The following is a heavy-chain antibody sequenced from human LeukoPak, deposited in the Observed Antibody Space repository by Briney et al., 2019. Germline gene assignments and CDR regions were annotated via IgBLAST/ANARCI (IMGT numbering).Heavy chain of an antibody. Sequence: GESLKISCKGSGYIFNSYWIGWVRPMPGKGLEWMGIIYPGDFDTRYSPSFQGQVTISADKSISTAYLQWSSLKASDTAMYYCARHGRITWSHDAFDIWGQGTMVTVSS. CDR1: GYIFNSYW. V-gene: IGHV5-51*01. CDR3: ARHGRITWSHDAFDI. J-gene: IGHJ3*02. CDR2: IYPGDFDT. D-gene: IGHD6-13*01.